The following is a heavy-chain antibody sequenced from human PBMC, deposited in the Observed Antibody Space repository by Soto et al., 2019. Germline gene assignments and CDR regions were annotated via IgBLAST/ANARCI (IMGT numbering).Heavy chain of an antibody. J-gene: IGHJ4*02. CDR3: AKVNSPLASSGWYYD. Sequence: PGGSLRLSCAASGFTFSSYGMHWVRQAPGKGLEWVAVISYDGSNKYYADSVKGRFTISRDNSKNTLYLQMNSLRAEDTAVYYCAKVNSPLASSGWYYDWGQGTLVPVSS. D-gene: IGHD6-19*01. CDR2: ISYDGSNK. CDR1: GFTFSSYG. V-gene: IGHV3-30*18.